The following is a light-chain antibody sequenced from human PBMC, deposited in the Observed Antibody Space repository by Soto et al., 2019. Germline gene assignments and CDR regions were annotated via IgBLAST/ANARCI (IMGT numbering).Light chain of an antibody. CDR1: QSVSNN. CDR3: HQYHDWPPLT. V-gene: IGKV3-15*01. Sequence: ETVMTQSPATLSVSPGEGATLSCRASQSVSNNLAWYQQKPGKAPRLLIYDASTMSTGIPARFSGSGSGTEVTLTISSLQSEDFVISFCHQYHDWPPLTFGPGTKVDFK. CDR2: DAS. J-gene: IGKJ3*01.